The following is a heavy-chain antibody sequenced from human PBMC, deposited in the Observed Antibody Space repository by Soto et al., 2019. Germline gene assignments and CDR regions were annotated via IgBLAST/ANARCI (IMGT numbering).Heavy chain of an antibody. D-gene: IGHD3-10*01. CDR1: GYTLTSYY. CDR3: ARSETMVGSNDAFDI. J-gene: IGHJ3*02. Sequence: ASVKVSCKASGYTLTSYYIHWVRQAPGQGLEWMGIINPTGGSTLYAQKFQGRVTMTRDTSTSTVYMELGSLRSEDTAVYYCARSETMVGSNDAFDIWGQGTMVT. V-gene: IGHV1-46*03. CDR2: INPTGGST.